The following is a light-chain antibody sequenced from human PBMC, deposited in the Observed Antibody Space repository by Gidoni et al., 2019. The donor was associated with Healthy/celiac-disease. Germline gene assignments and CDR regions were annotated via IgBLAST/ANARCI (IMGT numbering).Light chain of an antibody. J-gene: IGLJ2*01. V-gene: IGLV2-23*01. CDR1: SSDVGSYNL. Sequence: QSALTQPASVSGSPGQSITISCTGPSSDVGSYNLVSWYQQHPGKAPKLMIYEGSKRPSGVSNRFSGSKSGNTASLTISGLQAEDEADYYCCSYAGSSTLYVVFGGGTKLTVL. CDR2: EGS. CDR3: CSYAGSSTLYVV.